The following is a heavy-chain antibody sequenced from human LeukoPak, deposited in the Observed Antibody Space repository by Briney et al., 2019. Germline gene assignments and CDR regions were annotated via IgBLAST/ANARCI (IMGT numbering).Heavy chain of an antibody. D-gene: IGHD2-15*01. CDR1: GFTFSSYG. CDR2: IWYDGSNK. J-gene: IGHJ4*02. CDR3: AKVRVGTAHFDY. Sequence: GGSLRLSCAASGFTFSSYGMHWVRQAPGKGLEWVAVIWYDGSNKYYADSVKGRFTISRDNSKNTLYLQMNSLRPEDTAVYYCAKVRVGTAHFDYWGQGTLVTVSS. V-gene: IGHV3-30*02.